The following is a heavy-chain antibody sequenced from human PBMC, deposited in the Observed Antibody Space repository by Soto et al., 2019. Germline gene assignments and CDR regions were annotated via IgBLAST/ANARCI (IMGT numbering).Heavy chain of an antibody. CDR1: GFTFSSYG. CDR2: ISYDGSNK. V-gene: IGHV3-30*18. D-gene: IGHD3-10*01. J-gene: IGHJ4*02. Sequence: QVQLVESGGGVVQPGRSLRLSCAASGFTFSSYGMHWVRQAPGKELEWVAVISYDGSNKYYADSVKGRFTISRDNSKNTLYLQMNSLRAEDTALYYCAKSPGVRGPFDYWGQGTLVTVSS. CDR3: AKSPGVRGPFDY.